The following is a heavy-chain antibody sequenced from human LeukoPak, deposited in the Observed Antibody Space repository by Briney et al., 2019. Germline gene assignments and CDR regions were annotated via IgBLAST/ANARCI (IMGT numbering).Heavy chain of an antibody. V-gene: IGHV3-30*03. Sequence: PGGSLRLSCAASGFTFSRYGMHWVRQAPGKGLEWVAVISFDGSDKYYADSVKGRFTISRDNSKNTLFLQMSSLRAEDTAVYYCASGTYLYYFDYWGQGTPVTVSS. CDR3: ASGTYLYYFDY. J-gene: IGHJ4*02. D-gene: IGHD1-26*01. CDR2: ISFDGSDK. CDR1: GFTFSRYG.